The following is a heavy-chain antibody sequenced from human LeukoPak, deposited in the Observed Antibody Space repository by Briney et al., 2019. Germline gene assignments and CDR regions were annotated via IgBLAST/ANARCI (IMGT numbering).Heavy chain of an antibody. Sequence: PSETLTLTCAVHGESFSAYFWSWIRHAPGKGLEWIGEIDHSGSSNYNPSLKSRATISVDTSKNHFFLHMNTVSAADTAVYYCATRSSTLAASRCFDDWGQGTVVTVSS. J-gene: IGHJ4*03. V-gene: IGHV4-34*01. CDR3: ATRSSTLAASRCFDD. D-gene: IGHD6-13*01. CDR2: IDHSGSS. CDR1: GESFSAYF.